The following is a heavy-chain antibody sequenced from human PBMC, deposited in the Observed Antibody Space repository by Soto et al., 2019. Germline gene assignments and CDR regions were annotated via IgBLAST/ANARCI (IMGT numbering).Heavy chain of an antibody. CDR3: ARLRIPTNNYKWFDP. CDR2: IYVTGAV. J-gene: IGHJ5*02. D-gene: IGHD1-20*01. Sequence: SETLSLTCSVSGAALNSGNYYWSWIRQVPGKGLEWIGHIYVTGAVDYNPSLRDRITISQDTSERQFSLNMRLVTAADTTAYYCARLRIPTNNYKWFDPCGQGTLVTVSS. V-gene: IGHV4-31*03. CDR1: GAALNSGNYY.